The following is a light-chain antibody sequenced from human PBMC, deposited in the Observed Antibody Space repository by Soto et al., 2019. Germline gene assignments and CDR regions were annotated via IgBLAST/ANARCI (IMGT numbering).Light chain of an antibody. CDR1: SSDVGGYNF. V-gene: IGLV2-8*01. CDR2: EVS. Sequence: QSALTQPPSASGSLGQSVTISCTGSSSDVGGYNFVSWFQQHPGKAPKLMIYEVSKRPSGVPDRFSGSKSGNTASLTVSGLQAEDVADYYCHSYADTSKFVFGTGTKVTVL. J-gene: IGLJ1*01. CDR3: HSYADTSKFV.